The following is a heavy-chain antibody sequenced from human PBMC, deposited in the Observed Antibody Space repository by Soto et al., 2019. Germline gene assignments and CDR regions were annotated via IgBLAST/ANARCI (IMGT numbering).Heavy chain of an antibody. D-gene: IGHD6-13*01. CDR3: TAQNDPGYSSSWYRTRQEYPYFDY. V-gene: IGHV3-15*01. CDR2: IKSKTDGGTT. CDR1: GFTFSNAW. J-gene: IGHJ4*02. Sequence: GGSLRLSCAASGFTFSNAWMSWVRQAPGKGLEWVGRIKSKTDGGTTDYAAPVKGRFTISRDDSKNTLYLQMNSLKTEDTAVYYCTAQNDPGYSSSWYRTRQEYPYFDYWGQGTLVTVSS.